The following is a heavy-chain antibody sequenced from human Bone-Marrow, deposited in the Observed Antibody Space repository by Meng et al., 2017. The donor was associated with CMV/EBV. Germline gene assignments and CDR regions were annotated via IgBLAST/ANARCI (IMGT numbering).Heavy chain of an antibody. Sequence: QVQLQQWGAGLLKPSETLSLTCAVYGGSFSGYYWSWIRQPPGKGLEWIGEIKHSGDTNYNPSLKSRVTISLDMSKNQCSLNLKSVTAADTAVYFCARDEEGILGHWGQGTLVTVSS. V-gene: IGHV4-34*01. CDR1: GGSFSGYY. CDR3: ARDEEGILGH. D-gene: IGHD3-16*01. J-gene: IGHJ4*02. CDR2: IKHSGDT.